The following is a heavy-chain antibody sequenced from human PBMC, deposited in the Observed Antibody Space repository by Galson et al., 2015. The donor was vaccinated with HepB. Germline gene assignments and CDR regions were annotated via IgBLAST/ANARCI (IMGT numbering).Heavy chain of an antibody. V-gene: IGHV3-30*04. D-gene: IGHD3-10*01. Sequence: SLRLSCAASGFTFSSYAMHWVRQAPGKGLEWVAVISYDGSNKYYADSVKGRFTISRDNSKNTLYLQMNSLRAEDTAVYYCARDRAVTMVRGVINFYYGMDVWGQGTTVTVSS. CDR1: GFTFSSYA. J-gene: IGHJ6*02. CDR2: ISYDGSNK. CDR3: ARDRAVTMVRGVINFYYGMDV.